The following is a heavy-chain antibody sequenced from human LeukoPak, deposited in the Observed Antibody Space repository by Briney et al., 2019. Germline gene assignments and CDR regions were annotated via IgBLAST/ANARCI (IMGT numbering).Heavy chain of an antibody. D-gene: IGHD5-18*01. V-gene: IGHV1-18*01. CDR2: ISAYNVNT. CDR1: GYTFTSYG. CDR3: ARVEPVDTAMVTVIDY. Sequence: ASVKVSCNASGYTFTSYGISGVRQAPGQGLEWMGWISAYNVNTNYAQKLQGRVTMTTDTSTSTAYMELRSLRSDDTAVYYCARVEPVDTAMVTVIDYWRQGTLVTVSS. J-gene: IGHJ4*02.